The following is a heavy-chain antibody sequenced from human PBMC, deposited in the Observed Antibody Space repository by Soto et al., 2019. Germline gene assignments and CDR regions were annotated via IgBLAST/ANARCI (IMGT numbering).Heavy chain of an antibody. CDR2: IDYSGST. CDR1: GGSISSGAYY. Sequence: SETLSLTCTVSGGSISSGAYYWSWIRQPPGKGLEWIGYIDYSGSTYYNPSLKSRVTISVDTSKNQFALNLSSVTAADTAVYYCARASSDSDYWGQGTLVTVSS. D-gene: IGHD3-22*01. CDR3: ARASSDSDY. V-gene: IGHV4-30-4*01. J-gene: IGHJ4*02.